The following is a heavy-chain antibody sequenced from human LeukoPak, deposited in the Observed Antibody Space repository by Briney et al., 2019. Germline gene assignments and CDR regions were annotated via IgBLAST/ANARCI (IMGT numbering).Heavy chain of an antibody. CDR1: GFTFSNAW. D-gene: IGHD4-23*01. CDR2: IKSKTDGGTT. Sequence: GGSLRLSCAASGFTFSNAWMSWVRQAPGEGLEWVGRIKSKTDGGTTDYAAPVKGRFTISRDDSKNTLYLQMNSLKTEDTAVYYCTTVRWLDDYYYYYYMDVWGKGTTVTVSS. V-gene: IGHV3-15*01. CDR3: TTVRWLDDYYYYYYMDV. J-gene: IGHJ6*03.